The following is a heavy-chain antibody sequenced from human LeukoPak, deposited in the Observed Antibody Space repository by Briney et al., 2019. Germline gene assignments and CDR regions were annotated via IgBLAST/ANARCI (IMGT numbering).Heavy chain of an antibody. V-gene: IGHV3-30*02. Sequence: GGSLRLSCAASGFTFRSYGMHWVRQAPGKGLVWVAFIRYDGSNKYYTDSVKGRFTISRDNSNNTLYLQMNSLRAEDTAVYYCAKDGDGYYGSGSYSEYWGQGTLVTVSS. CDR1: GFTFRSYG. J-gene: IGHJ4*02. CDR2: IRYDGSNK. CDR3: AKDGDGYYGSGSYSEY. D-gene: IGHD3-10*01.